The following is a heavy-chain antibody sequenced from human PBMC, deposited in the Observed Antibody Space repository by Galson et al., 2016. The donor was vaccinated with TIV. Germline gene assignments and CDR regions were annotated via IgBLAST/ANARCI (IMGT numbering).Heavy chain of an antibody. CDR3: TKLPSSGFSYYYGLDV. CDR2: ISGGGGST. CDR1: GFTFSIFA. D-gene: IGHD3-22*01. Sequence: SLRLSCAASGFTFSIFAMTWVRQAPGMGLEWVSAISGGGGSTYYADSVKGRFTISRDNSKNTLFLQMNSLRAEDTAVYSWTKLPSSGFSYYYGLDVWGQGTTVTVSS. J-gene: IGHJ6*02. V-gene: IGHV3-23*01.